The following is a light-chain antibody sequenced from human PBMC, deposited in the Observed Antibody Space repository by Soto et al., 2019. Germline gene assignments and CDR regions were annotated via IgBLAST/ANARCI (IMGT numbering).Light chain of an antibody. Sequence: DIQLTQTPSTLSASVGDEVTITCRASQTISRWLAWYQQKPGRDPTLLIYDASTLESGVPSRFSGSGSETEFTLTISRLQPDDFAPYFCHSRAFGQGTRLEIK. J-gene: IGKJ5*01. CDR1: QTISRW. CDR3: HSRA. V-gene: IGKV1-5*01. CDR2: DAS.